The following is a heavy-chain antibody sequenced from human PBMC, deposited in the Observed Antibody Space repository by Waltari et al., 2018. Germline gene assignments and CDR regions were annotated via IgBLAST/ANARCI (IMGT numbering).Heavy chain of an antibody. CDR2: ISSSGSTI. Sequence: EVQLVESGGGLVQPGGSLRLSCAASGFTFSSYEMNWVRQAPGKGLEWVSYISSSGSTIYYADSVKGRFTISRDNAKNSLYLQMNSLRAEDTAVYYCARDSYSSGPLDYWGQGTLVTVSS. CDR3: ARDSYSSGPLDY. D-gene: IGHD6-19*01. CDR1: GFTFSSYE. J-gene: IGHJ4*02. V-gene: IGHV3-48*03.